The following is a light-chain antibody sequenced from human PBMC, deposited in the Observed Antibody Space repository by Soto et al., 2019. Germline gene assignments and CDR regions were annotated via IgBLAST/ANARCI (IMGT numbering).Light chain of an antibody. Sequence: EIVLTQSPGTLSLSPGERATLSCRASQSVSSSSITWYQQKPGQAPRLLIYGASTRATGIPDRFSGSGSGTDFSLTISRLEPEDFATYYCLQDYNYPPTFGQGTKVDIK. CDR3: LQDYNYPPT. J-gene: IGKJ1*01. CDR1: QSVSSSS. V-gene: IGKV3-20*01. CDR2: GAS.